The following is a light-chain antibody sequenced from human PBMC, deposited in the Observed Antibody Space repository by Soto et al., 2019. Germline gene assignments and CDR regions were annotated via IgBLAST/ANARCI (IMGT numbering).Light chain of an antibody. Sequence: EILLTQSPATLSFSPGERVTISCRASRSVGNNLAWYQKKPGQAPGLLIYAASTRATGIPARFSGSGSGTDFTLTISSLEPEHFAVYYCQQHSRRPRTFGRGTKVDI. J-gene: IGKJ4*02. V-gene: IGKV3-11*01. CDR1: RSVGNN. CDR3: QQHSRRPRT. CDR2: AAS.